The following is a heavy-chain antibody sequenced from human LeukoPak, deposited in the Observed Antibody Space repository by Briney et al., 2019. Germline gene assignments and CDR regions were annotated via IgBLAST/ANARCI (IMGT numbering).Heavy chain of an antibody. Sequence: GGSLRLSCAASEFTFNRYAMTWVRQAPGKGLEWVSSISGSGGSTYYADSVKGRFTISRDNSKNTLYLQMNSLRAEDTAVYYCARGRRDTAMVGLSNWESYYYYGMDVWGQGTTVTVSS. CDR2: ISGSGGST. CDR1: EFTFNRYA. D-gene: IGHD5-18*01. J-gene: IGHJ6*02. CDR3: ARGRRDTAMVGLSNWESYYYYGMDV. V-gene: IGHV3-23*01.